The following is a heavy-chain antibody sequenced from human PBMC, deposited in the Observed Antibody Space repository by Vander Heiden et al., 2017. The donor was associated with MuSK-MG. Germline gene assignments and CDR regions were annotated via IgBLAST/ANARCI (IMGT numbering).Heavy chain of an antibody. CDR1: GFTFSSYS. CDR3: ARDLRGATGFDY. J-gene: IGHJ4*02. D-gene: IGHD1-26*01. Sequence: EVQLVESGGGLVKPGGSLRLSCAASGFTFSSYSMNWVRQAPGKGLEWVSSISSSSSYIYYADSVKGRFTISRDNAKNSLYLQMNSLRAEDTAVYYCARDLRGATGFDYWCQGTLVTVSS. CDR2: ISSSSSYI. V-gene: IGHV3-21*01.